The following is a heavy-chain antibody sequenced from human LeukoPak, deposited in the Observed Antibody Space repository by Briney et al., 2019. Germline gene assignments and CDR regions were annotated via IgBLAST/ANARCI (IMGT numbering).Heavy chain of an antibody. CDR1: GFTFSSYG. CDR2: IWYDGSNK. J-gene: IGHJ4*02. CDR3: ARPSSGYYYESAYFDY. Sequence: GTSLRLSCAASGFTFSSYGLHWVRQAPGKGLEWVAVIWYDGSNKYYADSVKGRFTISGDNSKNTLYLQMNSLRAEDTAVYYCARPSSGYYYESAYFDYWGQGTLVTVSS. V-gene: IGHV3-33*01. D-gene: IGHD3-22*01.